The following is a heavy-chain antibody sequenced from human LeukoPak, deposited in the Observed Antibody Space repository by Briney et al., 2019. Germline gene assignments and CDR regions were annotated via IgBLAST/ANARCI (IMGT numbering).Heavy chain of an antibody. Sequence: GGSLRLSCAASGFTFSSYSMNWVRQAPGKGLEWVSAISGSGGSTYYADSVKGRFTISRDNAKNSLYLQMNSLRAEDTAVYYCAREVRAALDYWGQGTLVTVSS. CDR3: AREVRAALDY. CDR2: ISGSGGST. J-gene: IGHJ4*02. CDR1: GFTFSSYS. D-gene: IGHD2-15*01. V-gene: IGHV3-21*04.